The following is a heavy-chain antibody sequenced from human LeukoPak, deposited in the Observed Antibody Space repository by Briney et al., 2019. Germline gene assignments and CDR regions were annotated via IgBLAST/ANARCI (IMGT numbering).Heavy chain of an antibody. Sequence: PGGSLRLSCAASGFTFSSYTMYWVRQAPGKGLEWVSSTSSASSYIYYADSVKGRFTISRDNAKDSLYLQMDSLRAEDTAVYYCTRDQGYNYGSFYYYHGMDVWGQGTTVTVSS. CDR3: TRDQGYNYGSFYYYHGMDV. CDR2: TSSASSYI. D-gene: IGHD5-18*01. CDR1: GFTFSSYT. J-gene: IGHJ6*02. V-gene: IGHV3-21*01.